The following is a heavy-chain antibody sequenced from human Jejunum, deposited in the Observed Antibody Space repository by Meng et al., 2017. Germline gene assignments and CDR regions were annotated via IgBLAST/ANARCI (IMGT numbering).Heavy chain of an antibody. CDR2: ISAYNGNT. J-gene: IGHJ4*02. D-gene: IGHD2-15*01. CDR3: TILSHCTGGTCYPDDY. CDR1: GYTFTSYG. Sequence: QVQLVQSGGEVKKPGASVKVSCKTSGYTFTSYGISWVRQAPGQGLEWMGWISAYNGNTNYAQKFQGRVTMTTDTSTSTAYMELRSLRSDDTAVYYCTILSHCTGGTCYPDDYWGQGTLVTVSS. V-gene: IGHV1-18*01.